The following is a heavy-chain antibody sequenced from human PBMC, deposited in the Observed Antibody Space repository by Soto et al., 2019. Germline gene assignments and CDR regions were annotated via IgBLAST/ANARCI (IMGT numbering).Heavy chain of an antibody. J-gene: IGHJ3*01. CDR2: IRSSGRTI. V-gene: IGHV3-11*01. CDR3: AGDVHDGLDF. Sequence: QVQLVESGGGLVQPGGSLSLSCAASGFTFSDYYMSWIRQAPGKGLERVSYIRSSGRTIYYADSMKGRFTISRDNAKNSLYLQMNRRSAGDTAVHYCAGDVHDGLDFWGQGTMVTVSS. CDR1: GFTFSDYY.